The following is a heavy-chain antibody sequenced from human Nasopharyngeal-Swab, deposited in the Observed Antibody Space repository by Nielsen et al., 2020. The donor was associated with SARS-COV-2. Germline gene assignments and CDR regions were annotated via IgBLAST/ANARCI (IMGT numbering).Heavy chain of an antibody. Sequence: GGSLRLSCAASGFTFSSYWMHWVRQAPGKGLVWVSRINSDGSSTNYADSVKGRFTISRDNAKNSLYLQMNSLRAEDTAVYYCARGYSSRSEYYYYYMDVWGKGTTVTVSS. D-gene: IGHD6-13*01. V-gene: IGHV3-74*01. CDR1: GFTFSSYW. J-gene: IGHJ6*03. CDR2: INSDGSST. CDR3: ARGYSSRSEYYYYYMDV.